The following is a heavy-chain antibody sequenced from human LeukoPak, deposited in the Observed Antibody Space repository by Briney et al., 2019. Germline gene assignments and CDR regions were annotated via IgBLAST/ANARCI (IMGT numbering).Heavy chain of an antibody. V-gene: IGHV4-39*02. D-gene: IGHD3-22*01. Sequence: SETLSLTCSVSGASISSSDYYWGWIRQPPGKGLEWIGRINYSGSTYYNPSLKSRVTISVDTSKNHFSLRLTSMTAADTAVYYCARLTHSYYSDTSGYYPYYYMDVWGRGATVTVSS. CDR2: INYSGST. CDR3: ARLTHSYYSDTSGYYPYYYMDV. CDR1: GASISSSDYY. J-gene: IGHJ6*03.